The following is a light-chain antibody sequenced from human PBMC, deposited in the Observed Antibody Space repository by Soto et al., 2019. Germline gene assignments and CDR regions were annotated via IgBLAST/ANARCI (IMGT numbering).Light chain of an antibody. V-gene: IGLV2-11*01. Sequence: QSALTQPRSVSGSPGQSVTISCSGTSSDVGGYNYVSWYQQYPGAAPKLMIYDVTMRPSGVPYRFSGSKSGNTASLTISGFQAEYESDYYCCSYAGSYTFYVFGGGTKVTVL. CDR3: CSYAGSYTFYV. J-gene: IGLJ1*01. CDR2: DVT. CDR1: SSDVGGYNY.